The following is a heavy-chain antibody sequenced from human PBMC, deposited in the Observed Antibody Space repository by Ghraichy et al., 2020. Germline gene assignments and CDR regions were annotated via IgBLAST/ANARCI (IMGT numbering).Heavy chain of an antibody. D-gene: IGHD2-2*02. V-gene: IGHV3-23*01. Sequence: LSLTCAASGFTFSSYAMSWVRQAPGKGLEWVSAISGSGGSTYYADSVKGRFTISRDNSKNTLYLQMNSLRAEDTAVYYCAKVLLAVPAAIGGSDFDYWGQGTLVTVSS. CDR2: ISGSGGST. CDR1: GFTFSSYA. J-gene: IGHJ4*02. CDR3: AKVLLAVPAAIGGSDFDY.